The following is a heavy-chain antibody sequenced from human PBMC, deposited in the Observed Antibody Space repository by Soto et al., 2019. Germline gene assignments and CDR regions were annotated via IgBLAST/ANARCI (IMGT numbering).Heavy chain of an antibody. CDR1: GFTFSGSA. CDR3: TSPVADETGIDY. Sequence: EVQLVESGGGLVQPGGSLKLSCAASGFTFSGSAIHWVRQASGKGLEWVGRMKTKSNKYATAYAASVKGRFTISRDDSKNTAYLQMNSLKTEDTAVYYCTSPVADETGIDYWGQGTPVTVSS. D-gene: IGHD6-19*01. J-gene: IGHJ4*02. CDR2: MKTKSNKYAT. V-gene: IGHV3-73*01.